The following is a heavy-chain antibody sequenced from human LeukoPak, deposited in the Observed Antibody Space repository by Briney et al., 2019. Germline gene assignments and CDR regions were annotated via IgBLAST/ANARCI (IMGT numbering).Heavy chain of an antibody. Sequence: GGSLRLSCTASGFTFSTYTINWVRQAPGKGLEWVSYITSSGSIYYADSVKGRFTISRDNSKNTMYLQMNSLRVEDTAIYYCATDVGTVFFDNWGQGTVVTVSS. J-gene: IGHJ4*02. V-gene: IGHV3-48*01. CDR1: GFTFSTYT. CDR2: ITSSGSI. CDR3: ATDVGTVFFDN. D-gene: IGHD3/OR15-3a*01.